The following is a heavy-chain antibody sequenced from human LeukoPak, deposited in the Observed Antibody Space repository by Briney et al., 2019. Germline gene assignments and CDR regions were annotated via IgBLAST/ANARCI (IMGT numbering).Heavy chain of an antibody. CDR1: GGPIYSYY. CDR2: ISYSGST. J-gene: IGHJ4*02. V-gene: IGHV4-59*01. CDR3: ARGRTVTNSGY. Sequence: SETLSLTCTVSGGPIYSYYWTWVRQPPGKGLEWIGYISYSGSTNYNPSLESRVTISVDTSRNQFSLKFSSVTAADTAVYYCARGRTVTNSGYWGQGTLVTVSS. D-gene: IGHD4-17*01.